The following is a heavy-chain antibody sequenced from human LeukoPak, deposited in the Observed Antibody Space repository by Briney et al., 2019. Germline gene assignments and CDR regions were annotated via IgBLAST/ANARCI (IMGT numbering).Heavy chain of an antibody. Sequence: GGSLRLSCAASGFTFSNAWMSWVRQAPGKGLEWVGRIKSKTDGGTTDYAAPVEGRFTISRDDSKNTLYLQMNSLKTEDTAVYYCTTFRGYSSSWYLFDYWGQGTLVTVSS. J-gene: IGHJ4*02. V-gene: IGHV3-15*01. D-gene: IGHD6-13*01. CDR2: IKSKTDGGTT. CDR3: TTFRGYSSSWYLFDY. CDR1: GFTFSNAW.